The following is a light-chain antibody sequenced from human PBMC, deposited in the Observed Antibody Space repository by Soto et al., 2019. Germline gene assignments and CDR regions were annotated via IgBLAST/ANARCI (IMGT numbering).Light chain of an antibody. CDR3: QQYDNSPPRFT. V-gene: IGKV3-20*01. J-gene: IGKJ3*01. Sequence: EIVLTQSPATLSLSPGEGATLSCRASQTVSSYLAWFQQKPGQAPRLLIYGASSRATGIPDRFSGSGSGTDFTLTISRLEPEDFAVYYCQQYDNSPPRFTFGPGTKVDIK. CDR2: GAS. CDR1: QTVSSY.